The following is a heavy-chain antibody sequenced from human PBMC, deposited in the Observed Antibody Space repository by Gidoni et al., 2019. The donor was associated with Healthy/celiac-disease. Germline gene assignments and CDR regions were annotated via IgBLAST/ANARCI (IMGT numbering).Heavy chain of an antibody. Sequence: EVQLVESGGGLVQPGGSLRLHCAASGFPFSSYWMGWVLQAPGKGLEWGANIKQDGSEKYYVDSVKGRFTISRDNAKNSLYLQMNSLRAEDTAVYYCARSIGSIVVGTDAFDIWGQGTMVTVSS. CDR3: ARSIGSIVVGTDAFDI. D-gene: IGHD3-22*01. J-gene: IGHJ3*02. V-gene: IGHV3-7*01. CDR2: IKQDGSEK. CDR1: GFPFSSYW.